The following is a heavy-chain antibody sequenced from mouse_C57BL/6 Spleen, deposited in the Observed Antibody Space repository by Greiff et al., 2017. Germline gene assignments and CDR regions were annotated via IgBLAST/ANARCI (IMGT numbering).Heavy chain of an antibody. CDR2: IYPGSGNT. CDR1: GYSFTSYY. D-gene: IGHD4-1*01. J-gene: IGHJ2*01. CDR3: ARYWDGKGYYFDY. Sequence: QVQLKESGPELVKPGASVKISCKASGYSFTSYYIHWVKQRPGQGLEWIGWIYPGSGNTKYNEKFKGKATLTADTSSSTAYMQLSSLTSEDSAVYYCARYWDGKGYYFDYWGQGTTLTVSS. V-gene: IGHV1-66*01.